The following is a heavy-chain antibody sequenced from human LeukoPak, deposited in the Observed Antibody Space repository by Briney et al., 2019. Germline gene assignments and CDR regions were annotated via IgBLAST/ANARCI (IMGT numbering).Heavy chain of an antibody. CDR3: TTYGSGRKFDY. J-gene: IGHJ4*02. D-gene: IGHD3-10*01. CDR2: IYSGGST. V-gene: IGHV3-66*01. Sequence: PGGSLRLSCAASGFTFSSYAMSWVRQAPGKGLEWVSVIYSGGSTYYADSVKGRFTISRDNSKNTLYLQMNSLKSEDTAVYYCTTYGSGRKFDYWGQGILVTVSS. CDR1: GFTFSSYA.